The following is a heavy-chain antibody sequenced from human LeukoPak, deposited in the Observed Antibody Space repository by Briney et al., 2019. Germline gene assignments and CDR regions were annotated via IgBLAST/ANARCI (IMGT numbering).Heavy chain of an antibody. J-gene: IGHJ4*02. CDR2: ISGSGGST. CDR1: GFTFSNYE. D-gene: IGHD3-10*01. Sequence: GGSLRLSCAASGFTFSNYEMHWVRQAPGKGLEWVSAISGSGGSTYYADSAKGRFTISRDNSKNTLYLQMNSLRAEDTAVYYCARVVPPTDYGSGSYFWDPYYFDYWGQGTLVTVSS. CDR3: ARVVPPTDYGSGSYFWDPYYFDY. V-gene: IGHV3-23*01.